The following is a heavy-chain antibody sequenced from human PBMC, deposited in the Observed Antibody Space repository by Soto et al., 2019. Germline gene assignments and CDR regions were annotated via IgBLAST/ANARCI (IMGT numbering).Heavy chain of an antibody. CDR3: ATSRERYCSGGSCYEFDP. V-gene: IGHV1-69*13. J-gene: IGHJ5*02. D-gene: IGHD2-15*01. Sequence: GASVKVSCKASGGTFSSYAISWVRQAPGQGLEWMGGIIPIFGTANYAQKFQGRVTINADESTSTAYKELSSLRSEDTAVYYCATSRERYCSGGSCYEFDPWGQGTQVTVSS. CDR1: GGTFSSYA. CDR2: IIPIFGTA.